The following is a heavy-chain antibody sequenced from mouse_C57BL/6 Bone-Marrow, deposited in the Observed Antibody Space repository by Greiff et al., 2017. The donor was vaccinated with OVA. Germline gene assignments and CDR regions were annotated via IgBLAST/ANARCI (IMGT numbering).Heavy chain of an antibody. V-gene: IGHV1-47*01. Sequence: QVQLQQSGAELVKPGASVKMSCKASGYTFTPYPIEWMQQNHGKSLEWIGNFHPYNDDTKYNEKFKGKATLTVEKSSSTVYLELSRLTSDDSAVYYCARPGDYDGDWFAYWGQGTLVTVSA. CDR2: FHPYNDDT. CDR1: GYTFTPYP. D-gene: IGHD2-4*01. CDR3: ARPGDYDGDWFAY. J-gene: IGHJ3*01.